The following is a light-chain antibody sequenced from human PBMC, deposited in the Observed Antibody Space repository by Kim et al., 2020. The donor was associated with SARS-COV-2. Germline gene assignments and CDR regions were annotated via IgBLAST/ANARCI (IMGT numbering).Light chain of an antibody. Sequence: EIVMTQSPATLSVSPGDRATLSCRASQSVRSYLAWYQQKPGQAPRLLIYDASNRATGIPARFSGSGSGTEFTLTISSLQPEDFAVYYCQQYNSWPRTFGQGTKVDIK. V-gene: IGKV3-15*01. J-gene: IGKJ1*01. CDR3: QQYNSWPRT. CDR1: QSVRSY. CDR2: DAS.